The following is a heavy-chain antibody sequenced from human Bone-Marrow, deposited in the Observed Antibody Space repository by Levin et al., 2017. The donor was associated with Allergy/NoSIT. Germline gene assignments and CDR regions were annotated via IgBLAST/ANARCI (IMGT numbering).Heavy chain of an antibody. CDR2: IYRSGST. Sequence: SETLSLTCAVSGAAINNANNYWSWIRQTPGKGLEWIGYIYRSGSTKYNPSPENRLTILVDTSKNQFSLQLRSVTAADTAVYYCARDTYGSSGHPGGFDSWGQGILVTVSS. J-gene: IGHJ5*01. V-gene: IGHV4-30-4*01. CDR1: GAAINNANNY. CDR3: ARDTYGSSGHPGGFDS. D-gene: IGHD3-22*01.